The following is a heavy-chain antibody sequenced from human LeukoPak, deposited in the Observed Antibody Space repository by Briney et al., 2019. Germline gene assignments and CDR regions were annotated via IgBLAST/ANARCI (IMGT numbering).Heavy chain of an antibody. D-gene: IGHD4-23*01. J-gene: IGHJ4*02. CDR3: AREDASGGTHLDY. CDR2: VYHSGPT. Sequence: PSETLSLTCTVSGASISSFYWSWIRQPPGKGLEWIGYVYHSGPTNYNPSLKSRVTISADTSKTHFSLKLISVTAADTAIYYCAREDASGGTHLDYWGQGTLVTVSS. V-gene: IGHV4-59*01. CDR1: GASISSFY.